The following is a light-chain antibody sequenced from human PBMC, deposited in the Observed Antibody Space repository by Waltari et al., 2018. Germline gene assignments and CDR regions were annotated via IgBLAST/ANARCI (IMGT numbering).Light chain of an antibody. Sequence: QSALTQPASVSGSPGQSITISCTGSRSDFGDYNYVSWYQQHPGNAPKLIIYEIHNRPSGVSSRFSGSKSGTTASLTISGLQTEDEADYFCSSYTSSTLNVFGSGTRVTVL. V-gene: IGLV2-14*03. CDR3: SSYTSSTLNV. CDR1: RSDFGDYNY. CDR2: EIH. J-gene: IGLJ1*01.